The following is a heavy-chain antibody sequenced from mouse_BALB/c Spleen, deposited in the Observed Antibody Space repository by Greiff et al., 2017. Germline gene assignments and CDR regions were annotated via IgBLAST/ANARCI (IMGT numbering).Heavy chain of an antibody. D-gene: IGHD2-2*01. J-gene: IGHJ4*01. CDR3: ARWLPSMDY. CDR1: GFTFSSYG. Sequence: EVKLVESGGGLVQPGGSLKLSCAASGFTFSSYGMSWVRQTPDKRLELVATINSNGGSTYYPDSVKGRFTISRDNAKNTLYLQMSSLKSEDTAMYYCARWLPSMDYWGQGTSVTVSS. CDR2: INSNGGST. V-gene: IGHV5-6-3*01.